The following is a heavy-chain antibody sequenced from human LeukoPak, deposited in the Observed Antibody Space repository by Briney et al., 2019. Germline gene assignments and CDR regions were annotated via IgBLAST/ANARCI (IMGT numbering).Heavy chain of an antibody. CDR3: AKAYDFWSGYSHYFDY. D-gene: IGHD3-3*01. CDR1: GFAFSSYG. V-gene: IGHV3-30*02. J-gene: IGHJ4*02. Sequence: GGSLRLSCAASGFAFSSYGMSWVRQAPGKGLEWVAFIRYDGSNKYYADSVKGRFTISRDNSKNTLYLQMNSLRAEDTAVYYCAKAYDFWSGYSHYFDYWGQGTLVTVSS. CDR2: IRYDGSNK.